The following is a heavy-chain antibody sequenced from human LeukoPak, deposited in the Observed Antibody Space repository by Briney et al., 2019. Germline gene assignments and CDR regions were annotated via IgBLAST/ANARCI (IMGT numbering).Heavy chain of an antibody. CDR3: ARFRSTGAVDY. CDR1: GYTFAGYD. D-gene: IGHD1-1*01. J-gene: IGHJ4*02. CDR2: INPNSGDT. V-gene: IGHV1-2*02. Sequence: ASVKVSCKASGYTFAGYDIHWVRQAPGQGLEWVGWINPNSGDTKCAQKFQDRVTMTRDTSISTAYMELSRLRSDDTAVFYCARFRSTGAVDYWGQGALVTVSS.